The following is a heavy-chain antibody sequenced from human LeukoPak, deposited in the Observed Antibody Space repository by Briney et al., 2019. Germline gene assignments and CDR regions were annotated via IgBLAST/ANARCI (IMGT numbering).Heavy chain of an antibody. CDR1: GFTFTSYS. Sequence: GGSLRLSCAASGFTFTSYSMNWVRQAPGKGLEWVSSISSSGSTIYYADSVKGRFTIARDNAKNSLYLQMNSQRAEDTAVYYCAELGITMIGGVWGKGTTVTISS. CDR2: ISSSGSTI. J-gene: IGHJ6*04. V-gene: IGHV3-48*04. CDR3: AELGITMIGGV. D-gene: IGHD3-10*02.